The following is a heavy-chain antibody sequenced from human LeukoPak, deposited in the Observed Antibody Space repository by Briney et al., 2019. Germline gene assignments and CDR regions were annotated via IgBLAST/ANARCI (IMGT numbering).Heavy chain of an antibody. CDR1: GFTFDDYA. CDR2: ISWNSGSI. V-gene: IGHV3-9*01. D-gene: IGHD1-26*01. CDR3: TRDSTTFRFGY. Sequence: PGGSLRLSCAASGFTFDDYAMHWVRQAPGKGLEWVSGISWNSGSIGYADSVKGRFTISRDNSKNMLFLQMNSLRAEDTAVYYCTRDSTTFRFGYWGQGTLVTVSS. J-gene: IGHJ4*02.